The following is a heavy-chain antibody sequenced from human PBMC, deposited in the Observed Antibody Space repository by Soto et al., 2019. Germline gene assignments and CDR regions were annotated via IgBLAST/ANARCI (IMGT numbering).Heavy chain of an antibody. CDR1: GXTFSSYA. CDR2: VTADAYST. CDR3: AHPRGYGVFDAYDI. V-gene: IGHV3-23*01. D-gene: IGHD4-17*01. J-gene: IGHJ3*02. Sequence: GSLRLSCAASGXTFSSYAMSWVRQAPGKGLEWVSAVTADAYSTCYADSVSGLFTISRYNSINTLFMQMNSLRTEDTAVYYCAHPRGYGVFDAYDIWGQGAMGTVS.